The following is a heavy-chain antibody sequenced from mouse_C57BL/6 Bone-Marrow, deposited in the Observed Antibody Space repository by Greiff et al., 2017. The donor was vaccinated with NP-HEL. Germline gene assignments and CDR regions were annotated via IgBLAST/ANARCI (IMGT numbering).Heavy chain of an antibody. Sequence: ESGPGLVKPSQSLSLTCSVTGYSITSGYYWYWIRQLPGNHLVMMGYISYDGSNNYNPSLKNRISFTRDTSKNQYLLKMNSVTAEYTATYCCAKDGSYAMDYGGQGTSVTVSS. J-gene: IGHJ4*01. V-gene: IGHV3-6*01. CDR2: ISYDGSN. D-gene: IGHD2-2*01. CDR3: AKDGSYAMDY. CDR1: GYSITSGYY.